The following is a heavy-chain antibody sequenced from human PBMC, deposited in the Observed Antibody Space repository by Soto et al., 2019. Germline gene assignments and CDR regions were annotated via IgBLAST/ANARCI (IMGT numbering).Heavy chain of an antibody. Sequence: GGSLRLACAASGFTFSSYAMSWVRQAPGKGLEWASAISGSGGSTYYADSVKGRFTISRDNSKNTLYLQMNSLRAEDTAVYYCAKDRPHYDFWSGPTTHNFDYWGQGTLVTVSS. CDR3: AKDRPHYDFWSGPTTHNFDY. J-gene: IGHJ4*02. CDR1: GFTFSSYA. V-gene: IGHV3-23*01. D-gene: IGHD3-3*01. CDR2: ISGSGGST.